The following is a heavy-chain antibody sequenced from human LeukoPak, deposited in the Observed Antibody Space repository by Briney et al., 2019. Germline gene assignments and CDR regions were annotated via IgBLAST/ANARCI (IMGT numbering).Heavy chain of an antibody. D-gene: IGHD1-26*01. CDR3: AKGEWEPTGVDY. Sequence: GGSLRLSCAASGFTFSSYGMHWVRQAPGKGLEWVAFIRYDGSNKYYADPVKGRFTISRDNSKNTLYLQMNSLRAEDTAVYYCAKGEWEPTGVDYWGQGTLVTVSS. CDR2: IRYDGSNK. J-gene: IGHJ4*02. CDR1: GFTFSSYG. V-gene: IGHV3-30*02.